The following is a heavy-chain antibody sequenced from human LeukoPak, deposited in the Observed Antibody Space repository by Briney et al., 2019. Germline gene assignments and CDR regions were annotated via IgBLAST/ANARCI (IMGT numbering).Heavy chain of an antibody. J-gene: IGHJ4*02. V-gene: IGHV4-39*07. CDR1: GGSISSSSYY. CDR3: ARGRAWIQLWLLGYFDY. CDR2: INHSGST. D-gene: IGHD5-18*01. Sequence: SETLSLTCTVSGGSISSSSYYWSWIRQPPGKGLEWIGEINHSGSTNYNPSLKSRVTISVDTSKNQFSLKLSSVTAADTAVYYCARGRAWIQLWLLGYFDYWGQGTPVTVSS.